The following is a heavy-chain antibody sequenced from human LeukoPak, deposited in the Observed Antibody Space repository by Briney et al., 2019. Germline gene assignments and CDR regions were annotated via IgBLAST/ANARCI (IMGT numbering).Heavy chain of an antibody. CDR1: GFTFSSAW. D-gene: IGHD1-26*01. V-gene: IGHV3-74*03. J-gene: IGHJ4*02. CDR2: ITDDATT. CDR3: VRDRVGPDY. Sequence: PGGSLRLSCAAPGFTFSSAWMHWVRQAPGTGLVWVSRITDDATTTYADSVRGRFTISRDNAKNILYLQMNSLRVEDTAVYYCVRDRVGPDYWGQGTLVTVSS.